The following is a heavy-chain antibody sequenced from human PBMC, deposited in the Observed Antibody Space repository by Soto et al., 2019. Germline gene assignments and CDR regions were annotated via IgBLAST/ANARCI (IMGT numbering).Heavy chain of an antibody. CDR2: ISYDGSNK. CDR3: TNIDSIVS. J-gene: IGHJ1*01. CDR1: GFTFSNYG. Sequence: QARLVESGGGVAQPGRSLRLSCAASGFTFSNYGMHWVRQAPGKGLEWLAGISYDGSNKYYVDSVKGRVTLSIDNSKVTLFLQMIRLIPEDTAVYYCTNIDSIVSWGQGPLVSVYS. D-gene: IGHD3-22*01. V-gene: IGHV3-30*18.